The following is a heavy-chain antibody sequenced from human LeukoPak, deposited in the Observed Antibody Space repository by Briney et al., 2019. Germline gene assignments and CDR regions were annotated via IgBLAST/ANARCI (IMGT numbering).Heavy chain of an antibody. J-gene: IGHJ5*02. Sequence: SETLSLTCAVYGGSFSGYYWSWLRQPPGKGLEWIGEINHSGSTNYNPSLKSRVTISVDTSKHQFSLKLSSVTAADTAVYYCARGHIHCTGGSCYNWFDLWGQGTLVTVSS. CDR3: ARGHIHCTGGSCYNWFDL. V-gene: IGHV4-34*01. CDR2: INHSGST. D-gene: IGHD2-15*01. CDR1: GGSFSGYY.